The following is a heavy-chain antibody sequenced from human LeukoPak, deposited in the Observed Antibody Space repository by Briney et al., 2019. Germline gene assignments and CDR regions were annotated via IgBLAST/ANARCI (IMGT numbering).Heavy chain of an antibody. V-gene: IGHV4-34*01. Sequence: PSETLSLTCAVYGGSFSGYYWSWIRQPPGKGLEWIGEINHSGSTNYNPSLKSRVTISVDTSKNQFSLKLSSVTAADTAVYYCARLSPGEWLVGSNWFDPWGQGTLVTVSS. D-gene: IGHD6-19*01. CDR1: GGSFSGYY. CDR2: INHSGST. J-gene: IGHJ5*02. CDR3: ARLSPGEWLVGSNWFDP.